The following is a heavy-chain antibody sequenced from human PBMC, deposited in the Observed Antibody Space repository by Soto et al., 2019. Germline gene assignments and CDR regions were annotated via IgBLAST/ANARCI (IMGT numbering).Heavy chain of an antibody. Sequence: QVQLQESGPGLVKPSQTLSLTCTVSGGSISSGGYYWSWIRQHPGKGLEWIGYIYYSGSTYYNPSLKGRVTISVDTSKNQFSLKLSSVTAADTAVYYCARALDYGGNFDYWGQGTLVTVSS. J-gene: IGHJ4*02. CDR1: GGSISSGGYY. D-gene: IGHD4-17*01. CDR2: IYYSGST. V-gene: IGHV4-31*03. CDR3: ARALDYGGNFDY.